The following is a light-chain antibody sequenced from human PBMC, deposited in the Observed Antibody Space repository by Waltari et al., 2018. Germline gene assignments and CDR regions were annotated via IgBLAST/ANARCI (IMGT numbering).Light chain of an antibody. V-gene: IGKV3-15*01. CDR2: GAS. CDR3: QQYSNWPLT. J-gene: IGKJ4*01. CDR1: QSVSSN. Sequence: EIVLTQSPATLSFSPGERAPLSCRASQSVSSNIAWYQQKPGQAPRLLMSGASSRATDIPDRFSGSGSGTDFTLTISSLEPEDFAVYYCQQYSNWPLTFGGGTKVEIK.